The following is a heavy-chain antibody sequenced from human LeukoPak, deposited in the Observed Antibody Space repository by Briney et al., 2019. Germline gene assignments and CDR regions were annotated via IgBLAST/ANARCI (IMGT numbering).Heavy chain of an antibody. CDR3: ARVDYDFWSGLSQYYFDY. V-gene: IGHV7-4-1*02. J-gene: IGHJ4*02. CDR2: INTNTGNP. Sequence: ASVKVSCKASGYTFASYAMDWVRQAPGQGLEWMGWINTNTGNPTYAQGFTGRFVFSLDTSVSTAYLQISSLKAEDTAVYYCARVDYDFWSGLSQYYFDYWGQGTLVTVSS. CDR1: GYTFASYA. D-gene: IGHD3-3*01.